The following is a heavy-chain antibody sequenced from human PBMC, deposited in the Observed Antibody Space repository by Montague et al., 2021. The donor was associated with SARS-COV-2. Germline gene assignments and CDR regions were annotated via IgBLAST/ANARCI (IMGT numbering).Heavy chain of an antibody. J-gene: IGHJ4*02. D-gene: IGHD1-26*01. CDR1: GGSIFSNSFY. Sequence: SETRSLTCTVSGGSIFSNSFYWGWIRQSPGQGLEWIGNVLSSGGTFYNPSLRSRVTMSEDMSKNQFSLKLMSVTAADTAVYYCARSTVGTSHFDYWGQGTLVTVSS. CDR3: ARSTVGTSHFDY. CDR2: VLSSGGT. V-gene: IGHV4-39*01.